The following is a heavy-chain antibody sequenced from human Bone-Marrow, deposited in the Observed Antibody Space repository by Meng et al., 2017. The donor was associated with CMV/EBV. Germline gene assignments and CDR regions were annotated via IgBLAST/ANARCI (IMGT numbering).Heavy chain of an antibody. CDR3: AKNGAFSTSWAYYFDY. D-gene: IGHD2-2*01. Sequence: LSLTCAASGFTFSSYSMNWVRQAPGKGLEWVSSISSSSYIYYADSVKGRFTISRDNSKNTLYLQMNSLRAEDTAVYYCAKNGAFSTSWAYYFDYWGQGKLVNVSS. J-gene: IGHJ4*02. CDR1: GFTFSSYS. V-gene: IGHV3-21*01. CDR2: ISSSSYI.